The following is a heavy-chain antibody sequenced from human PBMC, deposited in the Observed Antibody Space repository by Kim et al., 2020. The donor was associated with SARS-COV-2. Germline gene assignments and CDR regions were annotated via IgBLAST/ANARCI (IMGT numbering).Heavy chain of an antibody. D-gene: IGHD2-2*01. CDR1: GFTFSSYS. J-gene: IGHJ5*02. Sequence: GGSLRLSCAASGFTFSSYSMNWVRQAPGKGLEWVSSISSSSSYIYYADSVKDRFTISRDNAKNSLYLQMNSLRAEDTAVYYCARDGRRDIVVVPAADNRLDWFDPWGQGTLVTVSS. V-gene: IGHV3-21*04. CDR2: ISSSSSYI. CDR3: ARDGRRDIVVVPAADNRLDWFDP.